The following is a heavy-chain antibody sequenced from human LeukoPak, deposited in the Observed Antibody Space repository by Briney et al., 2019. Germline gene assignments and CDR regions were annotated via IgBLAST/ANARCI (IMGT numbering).Heavy chain of an antibody. CDR3: ARARVGLGYCSGGSCYGEAY. CDR2: IRSSSSYI. V-gene: IGHV3-21*01. Sequence: GGSLRLSCAASGFTFSSYSMNWVRQAPGKGLEWVSSIRSSSSYIYYADSVKGRFTISRDNAKNSLYLQMNSLRAEDTAVYYCARARVGLGYCSGGSCYGEAYWGQGTLVTVSS. D-gene: IGHD2-15*01. J-gene: IGHJ4*02. CDR1: GFTFSSYS.